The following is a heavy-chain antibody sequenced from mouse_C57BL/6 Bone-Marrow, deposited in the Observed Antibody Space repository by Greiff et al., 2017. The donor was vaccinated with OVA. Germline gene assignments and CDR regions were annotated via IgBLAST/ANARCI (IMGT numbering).Heavy chain of an antibody. Sequence: EVHLVESGGGLVQPGGSLKLSCAASGFNFSDYGMAWVRQAPRKGPEWVAFISNLAYSIYYADTVTGRFTISRENAKNTLYLEMSSLRSEDTAMYYCARRVGRGAMDYWGQGTSVTVSS. V-gene: IGHV5-15*01. CDR1: GFNFSDYG. CDR3: ARRVGRGAMDY. CDR2: ISNLAYSI. D-gene: IGHD4-1*01. J-gene: IGHJ4*01.